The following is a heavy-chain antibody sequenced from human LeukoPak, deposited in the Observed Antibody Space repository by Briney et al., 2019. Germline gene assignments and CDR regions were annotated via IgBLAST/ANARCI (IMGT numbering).Heavy chain of an antibody. Sequence: ASVKVSCKASGGTFSSYAISWVRQAPGQGLEWMGWISAYNGNTNYAQKLQGRVTMTTDTSTSTAYMELRSLRSDDTAVYYCARDDYDSSGYPYRPRDYWGQGTLVTVSS. CDR1: GGTFSSYA. CDR2: ISAYNGNT. V-gene: IGHV1-18*01. CDR3: ARDDYDSSGYPYRPRDY. J-gene: IGHJ4*02. D-gene: IGHD3-22*01.